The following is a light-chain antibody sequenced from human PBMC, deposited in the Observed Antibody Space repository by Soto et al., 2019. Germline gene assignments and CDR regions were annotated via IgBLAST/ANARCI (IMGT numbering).Light chain of an antibody. CDR3: QQTNNARWT. J-gene: IGKJ1*01. Sequence: QLTRSLXPGLIRAGDRFTRSGRSSQRPSDYLAWYQKQPGKDXTXXXNTASSLRSGVPSRSSGSGSGKDFTLTIDSVQPADFPTYFCQQTNNARWTFGEGTHV. V-gene: IGKV1-39*01. CDR1: QRPSDY. CDR2: TAS.